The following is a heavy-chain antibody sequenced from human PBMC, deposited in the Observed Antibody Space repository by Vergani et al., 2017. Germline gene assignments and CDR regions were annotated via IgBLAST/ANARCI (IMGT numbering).Heavy chain of an antibody. Sequence: EVQLVESGGGLVKPGGSLRLSCAASGFTFSSYSMNWVRQAPGKGLEWVSSISSSSSYIYYADSVKGRFTISRDNAKNSLYLQMNSLRAEDTAVYYCARDRVGATGGWFDPWGQGTLVTVSS. CDR1: GFTFSSYS. CDR3: ARDRVGATGGWFDP. D-gene: IGHD1-26*01. CDR2: ISSSSSYI. V-gene: IGHV3-21*01. J-gene: IGHJ5*02.